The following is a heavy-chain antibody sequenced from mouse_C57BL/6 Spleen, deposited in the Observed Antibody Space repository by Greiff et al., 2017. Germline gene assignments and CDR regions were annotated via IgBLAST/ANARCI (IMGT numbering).Heavy chain of an antibody. V-gene: IGHV1-9*01. CDR2: ILPGSGST. D-gene: IGHD2-1*01. J-gene: IGHJ4*01. CDR1: GYTFTGYW. CDR3: ARYYYGNHYAMDY. Sequence: QVQLQQSGAELMKPGASVKLSCTATGYTFTGYWIEWVKQRPGHGLEWIGEILPGSGSTNYTEKFKGKATFTADTSSNTAYMQLSSLTTEDSAIYDCARYYYGNHYAMDYWGQGTSVTVSS.